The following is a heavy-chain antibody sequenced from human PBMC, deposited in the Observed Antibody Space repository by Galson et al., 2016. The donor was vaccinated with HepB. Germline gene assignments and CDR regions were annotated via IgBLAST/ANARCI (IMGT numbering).Heavy chain of an antibody. J-gene: IGHJ4*02. V-gene: IGHV3-43*01. CDR1: GFTFDDYT. CDR2: ISWDGGRT. D-gene: IGHD5-12*01. Sequence: SLRLSCAASGFTFDDYTMHWVRQAPGKGLEWVSLISWDGGRTYYADSVKGRFTISRDNSKNSLYLQMNSLRTEDTALYYCAKGRNEDSCYEPFDYWGQGTLVTVSS. CDR3: AKGRNEDSCYEPFDY.